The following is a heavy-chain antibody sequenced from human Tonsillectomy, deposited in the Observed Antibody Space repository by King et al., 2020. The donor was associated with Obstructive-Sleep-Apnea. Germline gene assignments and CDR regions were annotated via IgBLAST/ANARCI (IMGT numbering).Heavy chain of an antibody. D-gene: IGHD5-12*01. Sequence: QLVQSGAEVKKPGASVKVSCKASGYTFTGYYMHWVRQAPGQRLEWMGWINPNSGGTNYAQKFLGRVTMTRDTSISTAYMELTRVRSDDTAVYYCARDPRRYGGYPPDYWGQGTLVTVSS. J-gene: IGHJ4*02. CDR3: ARDPRRYGGYPPDY. V-gene: IGHV1-2*02. CDR2: INPNSGGT. CDR1: GYTFTGYY.